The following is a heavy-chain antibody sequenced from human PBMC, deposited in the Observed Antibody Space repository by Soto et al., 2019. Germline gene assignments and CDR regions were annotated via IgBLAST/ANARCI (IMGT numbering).Heavy chain of an antibody. V-gene: IGHV3-33*01. J-gene: IGHJ5*02. CDR1: GFTFSSYG. CDR3: ARDLGYGDYDWFDP. CDR2: IWYDGSNK. Sequence: GGSLRLSCAASGFTFSSYGMHWVRQAPGKGLEWVAVIWYDGSNKYYADSVKGRFTISRDNSKNTLYLQMNSLRAEDTAVYYCARDLGYGDYDWFDPWGQGTLVTVSS. D-gene: IGHD4-17*01.